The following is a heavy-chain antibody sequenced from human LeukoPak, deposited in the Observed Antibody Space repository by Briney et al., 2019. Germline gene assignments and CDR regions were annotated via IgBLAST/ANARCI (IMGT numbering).Heavy chain of an antibody. CDR3: ASDFDYSSGDRFDY. V-gene: IGHV3-7*03. CDR1: GFTFSAYR. Sequence: WGSLTLSCAASGFTFSAYRMSWVRQPPAKGVEWVANIKNDGSEKFYVDCVKCRFTISSDNAKRFLYLQMNSLRAEDTAVYYCASDFDYSSGDRFDYWGQGALVTVSS. CDR2: IKNDGSEK. D-gene: IGHD6-19*01. J-gene: IGHJ4*02.